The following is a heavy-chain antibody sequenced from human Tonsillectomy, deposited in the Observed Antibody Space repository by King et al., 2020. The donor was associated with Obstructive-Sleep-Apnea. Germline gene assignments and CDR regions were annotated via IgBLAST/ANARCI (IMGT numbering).Heavy chain of an antibody. CDR1: GFTFDDYA. V-gene: IGHV3-9*01. CDR2: ISWNSGSI. J-gene: IGHJ5*02. Sequence: EVQLVESGGGLVQPGRSLRLSCAASGFTFDDYAMHWVRQAPGKGLEWVSGISWNSGSIGYADSVNGRFTISRDNAKNSLYLQMNSLRAEDTALYYCAKDATGYSSSWPNWFDPWGQGTLVTVSS. D-gene: IGHD6-13*01. CDR3: AKDATGYSSSWPNWFDP.